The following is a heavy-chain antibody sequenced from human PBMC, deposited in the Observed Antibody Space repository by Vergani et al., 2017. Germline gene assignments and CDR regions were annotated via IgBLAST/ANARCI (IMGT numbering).Heavy chain of an antibody. J-gene: IGHJ5*02. Sequence: EVQLLESGGGLVQPGGSLRLSCAASGFTFSSYAMSWVRQAPGKGLEWVSAISGSGGSTYYADSVKGLFTISRDNSKNTLYLQMNSLRAEDTAVYYCAKDLRPGYCSSTSCYNPDGWFDPWGQGTLVTVSS. D-gene: IGHD2-2*02. V-gene: IGHV3-23*01. CDR2: ISGSGGST. CDR1: GFTFSSYA. CDR3: AKDLRPGYCSSTSCYNPDGWFDP.